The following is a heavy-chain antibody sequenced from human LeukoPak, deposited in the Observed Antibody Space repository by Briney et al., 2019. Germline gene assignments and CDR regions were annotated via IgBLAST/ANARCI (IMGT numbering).Heavy chain of an antibody. CDR3: AKDSRYYDSSGYYPYYFDY. CDR2: ISYDGSNK. V-gene: IGHV3-30*18. CDR1: GFTFSSYG. D-gene: IGHD3-22*01. Sequence: PGGSLRLSCAASGFTFSSYGMHWVRQAPGKGLEWVAVISYDGSNKYYADSVKGRFTISRDNSKNTLYLQMNSLRAEGTAVYYCAKDSRYYDSSGYYPYYFDYWGQGTLVTVSS. J-gene: IGHJ4*02.